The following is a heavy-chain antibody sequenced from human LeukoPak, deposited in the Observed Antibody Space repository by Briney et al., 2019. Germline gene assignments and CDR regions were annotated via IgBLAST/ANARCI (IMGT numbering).Heavy chain of an antibody. CDR2: IYHSGST. J-gene: IGHJ4*02. V-gene: IGHV4-30-2*01. CDR3: ARGSYSSFLYFDY. Sequence: PSETLSLTCAVSGGSISSGGYSWSWIRQPPGKGLEWIGYIYHSGSTYYNPSLKSRVTISVDRSKNPFSPKLSSVTAADTAVYYCARGSYSSFLYFDYWGQGTLVTVSS. CDR1: GGSISSGGYS. D-gene: IGHD6-6*01.